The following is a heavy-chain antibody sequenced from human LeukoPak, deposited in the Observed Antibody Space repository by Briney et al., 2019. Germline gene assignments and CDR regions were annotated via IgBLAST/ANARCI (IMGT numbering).Heavy chain of an antibody. CDR3: ARERGRLVIDYFDY. V-gene: IGHV1-18*01. Sequence: ASVKVSCKASGDSLTNYGICWLRLAPGQGLEWMGWIRTSNGDTNYAQKFQGRVTMTTDTASSTAYLELRSLTSDDTAVYYCARERGRLVIDYFDYWGRGTLVIVSS. CDR1: GDSLTNYG. D-gene: IGHD2-21*01. CDR2: IRTSNGDT. J-gene: IGHJ4*02.